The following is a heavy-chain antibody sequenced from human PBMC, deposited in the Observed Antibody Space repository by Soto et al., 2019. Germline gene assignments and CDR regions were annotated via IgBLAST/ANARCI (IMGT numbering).Heavy chain of an antibody. V-gene: IGHV1-69*01. J-gene: IGHJ6*02. CDR1: GDTFSSYS. CDR3: AANSLGGGSQGDV. Sequence: QVRLVQSGAEVNKPGSSVKVSCKASGDTFSSYSISWVRQAPGQGLEWMGGIVTIFGRKGYAPRLQGRLTITADGPTSNAYMELSGLTFEDTAIYYCAANSLGGGSQGDVWGQGNKVTVSS. D-gene: IGHD3-10*01. CDR2: IVTIFGRK.